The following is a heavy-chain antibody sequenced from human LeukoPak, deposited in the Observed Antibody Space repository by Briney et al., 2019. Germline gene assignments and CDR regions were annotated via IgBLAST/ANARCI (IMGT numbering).Heavy chain of an antibody. Sequence: GGSLRLSCAASGFTFSDYYMSWIRRAPGKGLEWVSYISSSGSTIYYADSVKGRFTISRDNAKNSLYLQMNSLRAEDTAVYYCARIASTEQMTIAWGQGTLVTVSS. CDR1: GFTFSDYY. V-gene: IGHV3-11*04. D-gene: IGHD3-3*01. CDR3: ARIASTEQMTIA. J-gene: IGHJ5*02. CDR2: ISSSGSTI.